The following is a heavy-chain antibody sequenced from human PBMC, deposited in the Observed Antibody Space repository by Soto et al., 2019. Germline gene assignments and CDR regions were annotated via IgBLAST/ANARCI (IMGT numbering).Heavy chain of an antibody. J-gene: IGHJ6*02. CDR3: ARHDTTQWLVHGYYGMDG. CDR2: IYPGDSDT. D-gene: IGHD6-19*01. V-gene: IGHV5-51*01. CDR1: GYSFTSYW. Sequence: GESLKISCKGSGYSFTSYWIGWVRQMPGKGLEWMGIIYPGDSDTRYSPSFQGQVTISADKSISTAYLQWSSLKASDTAMYYCARHDTTQWLVHGYYGMDGWGPGTTVTVSS.